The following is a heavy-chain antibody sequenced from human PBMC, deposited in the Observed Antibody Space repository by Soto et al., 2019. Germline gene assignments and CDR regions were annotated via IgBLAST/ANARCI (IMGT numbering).Heavy chain of an antibody. CDR1: GYTFGRFT. V-gene: IGHV1-69*13. CDR3: ARDPSTINKLIGVWFDP. Sequence: GASVKVSCKASGYTFGRFTINWVRQAPGQGLEWMGGIKPISDITNYAQRFQGRVTFTADASTSTVYLELSSLRSEDTAMYYCARDPSTINKLIGVWFDPWGQGTLVTVSS. CDR2: IKPISDIT. D-gene: IGHD4-4*01. J-gene: IGHJ5*02.